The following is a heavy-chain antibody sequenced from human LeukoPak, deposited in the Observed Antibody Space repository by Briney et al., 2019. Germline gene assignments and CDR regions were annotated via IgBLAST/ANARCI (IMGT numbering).Heavy chain of an antibody. Sequence: SETLSLTCAVYGGSFSGYYRSWIRQPPGKGLEWIGEINHSGSTNYNPSLKSRVTISVDTSKNQFSLKLSSVTAADTAVYYCARVIGNTIFGVVIKTPKYYFDYWGQGTLVTVSS. CDR2: INHSGST. D-gene: IGHD3-3*01. J-gene: IGHJ4*02. CDR3: ARVIGNTIFGVVIKTPKYYFDY. V-gene: IGHV4-34*01. CDR1: GGSFSGYY.